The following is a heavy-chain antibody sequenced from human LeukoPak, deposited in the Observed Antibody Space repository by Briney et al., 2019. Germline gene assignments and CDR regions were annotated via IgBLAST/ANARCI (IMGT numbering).Heavy chain of an antibody. CDR2: IKQDGSEK. CDR3: ARDHRRYGMDV. J-gene: IGHJ6*02. CDR1: GFTFSSYW. V-gene: IGHV3-7*04. Sequence: GGSLRLSCAASGFTFSSYWMSWVRQAPGKGLEWVANIKQDGSEKYCVDPVKGRFTISRDNAKNSLYLQMNSLRAEDTAVYYCARDHRRYGMDVWGQGTTVTVSS.